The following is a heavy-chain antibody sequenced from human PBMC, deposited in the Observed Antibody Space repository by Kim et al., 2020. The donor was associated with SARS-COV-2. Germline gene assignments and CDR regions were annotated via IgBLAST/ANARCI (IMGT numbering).Heavy chain of an antibody. Sequence: SETLSLTCTVSGGSVTIGSYYWSWIRQPPGKGLEWIGYIYYSGSTHYNPSLKSRVTISVDTSKNQFSLKLSSLTAADTAVFYCASTYYGMAYFDYWGQGTLFTVSS. CDR2: IYYSGST. CDR3: ASTYYGMAYFDY. D-gene: IGHD3-10*01. V-gene: IGHV4-61*01. CDR1: GGSVTIGSYY. J-gene: IGHJ4*02.